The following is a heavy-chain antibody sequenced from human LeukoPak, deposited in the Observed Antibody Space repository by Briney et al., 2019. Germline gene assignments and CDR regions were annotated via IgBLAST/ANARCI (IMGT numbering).Heavy chain of an antibody. V-gene: IGHV3-30*18. Sequence: PGRSLRLSCAASGFTFSSYGMHWVRQAPGKGLEWVAVISYDGSNKYYADSVKGRFIISRDNSKNTLYLQMNSLRAEDTAVYYCAKDLEYYYDSSGYLFDYWGQGTLVTVSS. CDR1: GFTFSSYG. CDR3: AKDLEYYYDSSGYLFDY. CDR2: ISYDGSNK. J-gene: IGHJ4*02. D-gene: IGHD3-22*01.